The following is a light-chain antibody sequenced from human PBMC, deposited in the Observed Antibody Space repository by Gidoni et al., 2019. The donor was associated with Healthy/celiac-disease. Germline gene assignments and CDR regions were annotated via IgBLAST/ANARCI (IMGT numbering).Light chain of an antibody. CDR1: QDISNY. V-gene: IGKV1-33*01. CDR3: QQYDNPPPLT. J-gene: IGKJ4*01. Sequence: DIQMTQSPSSLSASVGDRVTITCQASQDISNYLNWYQHKPGKAPKLLIYDASNLETGVPSRFSGSGSGTDFTFTISSLQPEDIATYYCQQYDNPPPLTFGGXTKVEIK. CDR2: DAS.